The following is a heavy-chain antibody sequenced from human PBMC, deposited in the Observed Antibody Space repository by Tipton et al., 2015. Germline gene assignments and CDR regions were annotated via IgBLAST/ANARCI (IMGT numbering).Heavy chain of an antibody. V-gene: IGHV4-38-2*01. CDR3: ARGPWKTFDY. CDR2: IFHRGDT. D-gene: IGHD1-1*01. CDR1: GYSISSGYY. Sequence: TLSLTCDVSGYSISSGYYWGWIRQPPGKGLEWIGSIFHRGDTNYNPSLKSRVTISVDTSKNQFSLKLSSVTAADTALYYCARGPWKTFDYWGQGTLVTVSS. J-gene: IGHJ4*02.